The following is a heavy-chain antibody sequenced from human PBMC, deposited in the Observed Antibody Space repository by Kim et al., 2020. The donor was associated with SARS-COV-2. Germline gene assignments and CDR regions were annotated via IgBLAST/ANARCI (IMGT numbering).Heavy chain of an antibody. CDR1: GGSVSSGTYY. CDR2: IYYSGST. CDR3: ARDRGYGSGSYYFDY. Sequence: SETLSLTCTVSGGSVSSGTYYWSWIRQPPGKGLEWIGYIYYSGSTKHNPTLKSRVTISVDTSKNQFSLKLSSVTAADTAVYYCARDRGYGSGSYYFDYWGQGNLVTVSP. J-gene: IGHJ4*02. V-gene: IGHV4-61*01. D-gene: IGHD3-10*01.